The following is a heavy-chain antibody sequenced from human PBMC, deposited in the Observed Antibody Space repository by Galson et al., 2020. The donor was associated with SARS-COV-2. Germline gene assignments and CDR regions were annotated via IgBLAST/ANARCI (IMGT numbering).Heavy chain of an antibody. Sequence: ETGGSLRLSCAASGFTFSSYDMHWVRQATGKGLEWVSAICTAGDTKYQVSVKGGFTISRENAKNSLYLQMNSLRAGDTAVYYCARGRPLDGDDWVYGMDVWGQGTTVTVSS. CDR2: ICTAGDT. D-gene: IGHD4-17*01. CDR3: ARGRPLDGDDWVYGMDV. V-gene: IGHV3-13*01. J-gene: IGHJ6*02. CDR1: GFTFSSYD.